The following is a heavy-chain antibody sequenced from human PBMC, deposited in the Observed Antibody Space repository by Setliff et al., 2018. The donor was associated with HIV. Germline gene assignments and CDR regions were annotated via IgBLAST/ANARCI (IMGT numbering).Heavy chain of an antibody. V-gene: IGHV7-4-1*02. CDR2: INAANGNT. D-gene: IGHD6-6*01. CDR1: GYTFTSYA. Sequence: ASVKVSCKASGYTFTSYAMHWVRQAPGQRLEWMGWINAANGNTTFAQGFPGRFVFSLDTSVSTAYLQISSLKAEDTAVYYCARDPFRIAARRSYYYYYMDVWGKGTTVTVSS. CDR3: ARDPFRIAARRSYYYYYMDV. J-gene: IGHJ6*03.